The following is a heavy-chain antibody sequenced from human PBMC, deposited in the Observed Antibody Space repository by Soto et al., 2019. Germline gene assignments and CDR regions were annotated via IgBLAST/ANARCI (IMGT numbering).Heavy chain of an antibody. CDR2: INSDGSST. CDR3: ARVVATVSHYYYYYYMDV. V-gene: IGHV3-74*01. Sequence: GGSLRLSCAASGFTVSSYWRHWVRQAPGKGLVWVSRINSDGSSTSYADSVKGRFTISRDNAKNTLYLQMNSLRAEDTAVYYCARVVATVSHYYYYYYMDVWGKGTTVTVSS. J-gene: IGHJ6*03. D-gene: IGHD4-4*01. CDR1: GFTVSSYW.